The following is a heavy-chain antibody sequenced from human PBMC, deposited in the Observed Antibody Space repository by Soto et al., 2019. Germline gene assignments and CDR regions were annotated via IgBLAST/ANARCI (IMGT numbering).Heavy chain of an antibody. CDR1: GFTFDDYA. J-gene: IGHJ4*02. CDR3: GKGLSIAAIDY. D-gene: IGHD6-13*01. CDR2: ITWNSDNI. Sequence: EVQLVESGGGLVQPGRSLRLSCTASGFTFDDYAMHWVRQAPGKGLEWVSGITWNSDNIGYADSVRGRFTFSRDNARNSLYLQMNSLRAEDTALYFCGKGLSIAAIDYWGQGTLVTVSS. V-gene: IGHV3-9*01.